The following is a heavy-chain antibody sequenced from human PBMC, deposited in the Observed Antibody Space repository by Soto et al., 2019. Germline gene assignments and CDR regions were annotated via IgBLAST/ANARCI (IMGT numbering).Heavy chain of an antibody. D-gene: IGHD3-16*01. J-gene: IGHJ4*02. V-gene: IGHV3-9*01. Sequence: EVQLVESGGGLVQPGRSLRLSCVASGFTFDDYGMHWVRQAPGKGLEWVSGINWKSGSIGYADSVKGRFTISRDNAKNSLYLQMNSRRVEDTALYFCAKDLGTRRGGGYWGQGTLVTVSS. CDR2: INWKSGSI. CDR3: AKDLGTRRGGGY. CDR1: GFTFDDYG.